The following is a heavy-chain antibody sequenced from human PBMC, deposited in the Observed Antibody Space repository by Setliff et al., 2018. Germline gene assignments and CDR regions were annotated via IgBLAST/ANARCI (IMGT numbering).Heavy chain of an antibody. V-gene: IGHV3-7*03. D-gene: IGHD3-22*01. J-gene: IGHJ3*02. CDR3: ARDRISRYYDSGAHAFDI. CDR1: AFTFKNYW. CDR2: IKGDGSEK. Sequence: PGGSLRLSCAASAFTFKNYWMSWVRQAPGKGLEWVANIKGDGSEKFYLDSVKGRITISRDNAKNSLYLQMNSLRAEDTAVYYCARDRISRYYDSGAHAFDIWGQGTMVTVSS.